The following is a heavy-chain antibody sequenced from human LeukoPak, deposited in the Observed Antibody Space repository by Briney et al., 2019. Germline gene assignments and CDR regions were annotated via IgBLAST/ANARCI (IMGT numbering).Heavy chain of an antibody. V-gene: IGHV3-48*01. CDR2: ISGRSSTI. D-gene: IGHD1-26*01. J-gene: IGHJ4*02. CDR1: AFTFSYYS. Sequence: PGGSLRFSCAASAFTFSYYSMNWVRQAPGKGLEWVSYISGRSSTIYYADSVKGRFTISRDNAQNSMYLQMNSLRAEDTAVYYCARDRIKSGSYYFDYWGQGTLVTVSS. CDR3: ARDRIKSGSYYFDY.